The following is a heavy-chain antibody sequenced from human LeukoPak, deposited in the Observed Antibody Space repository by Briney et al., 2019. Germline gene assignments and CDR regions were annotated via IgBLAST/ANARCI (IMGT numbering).Heavy chain of an antibody. CDR2: IRSDDSNK. CDR3: ARDTDYGDSGLDY. Sequence: GGSLRLSCAASGFTFSSYGMHWVRQAPGKGLEWVAFIRSDDSNKYYADSVKGRFTISRDNSKNTLYLHMNSLRPDDTAVYYCARDTDYGDSGLDYWGQGTLVTVSS. CDR1: GFTFSSYG. V-gene: IGHV3-30*02. D-gene: IGHD4-17*01. J-gene: IGHJ4*02.